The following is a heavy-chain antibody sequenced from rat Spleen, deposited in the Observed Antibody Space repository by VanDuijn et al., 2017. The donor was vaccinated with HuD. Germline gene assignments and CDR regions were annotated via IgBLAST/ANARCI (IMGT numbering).Heavy chain of an antibody. CDR2: ISNTGGTT. CDR1: GFTFKNYW. J-gene: IGHJ3*01. CDR3: TRGIYYGYNAFVY. Sequence: VQLKESGPGLVQPSQTLSLTCTVSGFTFKNYWMTWIRQAPGKGLEWIASISNTGGTTNYPDSVKGRFTISRDNAKTTLYLQMNSLRSEDTATYYCTRGIYYGYNAFVYWGQGTLVTVSS. V-gene: IGHV5-31*01. D-gene: IGHD1-9*01.